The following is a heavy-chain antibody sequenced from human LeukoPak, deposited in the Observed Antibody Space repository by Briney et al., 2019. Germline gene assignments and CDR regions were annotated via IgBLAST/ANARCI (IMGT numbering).Heavy chain of an antibody. V-gene: IGHV1-2*02. J-gene: IGHJ4*02. CDR2: INPNTGGT. D-gene: IGHD3-10*01. CDR1: GYTFSGYI. Sequence: ASVKVSCKASGYTFSGYIIHWVRQAPGQGLEWMGWINPNTGGTDSAQKFQGRVTMTRDTSISTAYMELSRLRSDDTAVYYCARDPLSYYFNSGSSQFDYWGQGTLVTVSS. CDR3: ARDPLSYYFNSGSSQFDY.